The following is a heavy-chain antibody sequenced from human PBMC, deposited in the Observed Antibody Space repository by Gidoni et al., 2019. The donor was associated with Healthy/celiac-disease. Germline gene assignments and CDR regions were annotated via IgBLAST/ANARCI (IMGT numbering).Heavy chain of an antibody. Sequence: QVQLVQSGAEVKKPGSSVKVSCKASGGTFSSYAISWVRQAPGQGLEWMGGIIPIFGTANYAQKFQGRVTITADESTSTAYMELSSLRSEDTAVYYCARDRKAARRRDYYYYGMDVWGQGTTVTVSS. D-gene: IGHD6-13*01. CDR2: IIPIFGTA. CDR3: ARDRKAARRRDYYYYGMDV. V-gene: IGHV1-69*01. J-gene: IGHJ6*02. CDR1: GGTFSSYA.